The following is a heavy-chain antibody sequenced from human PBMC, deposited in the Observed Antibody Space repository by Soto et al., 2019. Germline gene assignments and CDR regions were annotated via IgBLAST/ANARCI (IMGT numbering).Heavy chain of an antibody. CDR2: ISAHNGNT. D-gene: IGHD3-10*01. V-gene: IGHV1-18*01. Sequence: QVHLVQSGAEVKKPGASVKVSCKASGYTFTSYGITWVRQAPGQGLEWMGWISAHNGNTDYAQKLQGRVIVTRDTSTRTAYMELRSLRSDDTAVYYCAGGRYGASWGQGAMVTVSS. J-gene: IGHJ5*02. CDR1: GYTFTSYG. CDR3: AGGRYGAS.